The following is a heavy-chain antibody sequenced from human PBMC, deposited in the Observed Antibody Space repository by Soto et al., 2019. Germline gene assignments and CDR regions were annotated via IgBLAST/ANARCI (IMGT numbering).Heavy chain of an antibody. J-gene: IGHJ4*02. Sequence: GESLKISCKGSGYTFTNYWIAWVRHMPGKGLERMAIIFPCDSDTTSSPSFQGQVTISADKSISTAYLQWPSLKASDTAMYFCARGGYTGSYSSFDFWGQGTLVTVSS. D-gene: IGHD3-10*01. CDR3: ARGGYTGSYSSFDF. CDR2: IFPCDSDT. V-gene: IGHV5-51*01. CDR1: GYTFTNYW.